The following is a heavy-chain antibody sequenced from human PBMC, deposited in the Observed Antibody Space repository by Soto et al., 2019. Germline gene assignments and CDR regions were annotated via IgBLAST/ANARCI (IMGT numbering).Heavy chain of an antibody. Sequence: SVKVSCKASGGTFSSYAISWVRQAPGQGLEWMGGIIPIFGTANYAQKFQGRVTITADESTSTAYMELSSLRSEDTAVYYCARVYYYDSSGYSDYWGQGTLVTVSS. J-gene: IGHJ4*02. CDR3: ARVYYYDSSGYSDY. CDR2: IIPIFGTA. CDR1: GGTFSSYA. V-gene: IGHV1-69*13. D-gene: IGHD3-22*01.